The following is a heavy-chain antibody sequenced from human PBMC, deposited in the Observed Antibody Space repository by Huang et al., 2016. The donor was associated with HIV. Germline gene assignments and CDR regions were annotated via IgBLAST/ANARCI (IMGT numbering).Heavy chain of an antibody. Sequence: EVQLVQSGAEVKKPGESLKISCKGSGYSFGPYWIGWVRQMPGKGLEWMGMILPGDSDTRHSPSFQGQVTISADKSISTAYLQWSSLKASDTAMYYCASTASYSGSYRGAFDIWGQGTMVTVSS. CDR2: ILPGDSDT. D-gene: IGHD1-26*01. V-gene: IGHV5-51*03. CDR1: GYSFGPYW. J-gene: IGHJ3*02. CDR3: ASTASYSGSYRGAFDI.